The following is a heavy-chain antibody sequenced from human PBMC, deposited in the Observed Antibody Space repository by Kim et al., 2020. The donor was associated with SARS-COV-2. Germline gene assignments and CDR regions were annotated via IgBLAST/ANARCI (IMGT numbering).Heavy chain of an antibody. CDR2: T. CDR3: ARGGFSAGFDI. J-gene: IGHJ3*02. V-gene: IGHV3-74*01. Sequence: TSYADSVKGQFTISRDNAKNTLYLQMHSLRDEDTAVYYCARGGFSAGFDIWGHGTMVTVSS. D-gene: IGHD3-10*01.